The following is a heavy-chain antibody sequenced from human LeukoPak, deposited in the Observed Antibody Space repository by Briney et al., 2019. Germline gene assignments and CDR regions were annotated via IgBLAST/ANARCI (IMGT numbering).Heavy chain of an antibody. Sequence: ASVTVSFKASGYTFNIYGISWVRQAPGQRPEWMGWNSALTGNIDYAPKFQGRVTMNTDTSTRTAYMELGSLVSADTAVYFCARADPTNTGHEYFDYWGRGTLVTVSS. J-gene: IGHJ4*02. CDR3: ARADPTNTGHEYFDY. CDR2: NSALTGNI. CDR1: GYTFNIYG. V-gene: IGHV1-18*01. D-gene: IGHD2/OR15-2a*01.